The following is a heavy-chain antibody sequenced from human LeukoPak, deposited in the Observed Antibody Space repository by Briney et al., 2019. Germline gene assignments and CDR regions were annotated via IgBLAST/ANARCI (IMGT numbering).Heavy chain of an antibody. CDR2: IIPIFGTA. Sequence: ASVKVSCKASGGTFSSYAISWVRQAPGQGLEWMGRIIPIFGTANYAQKFHGRVTITTDESASTAYMELSSLRSEDTAVYYCASSSSGWYDDYWGQGTLVTVSS. D-gene: IGHD6-19*01. CDR1: GGTFSSYA. J-gene: IGHJ4*02. CDR3: ASSSSGWYDDY. V-gene: IGHV1-69*05.